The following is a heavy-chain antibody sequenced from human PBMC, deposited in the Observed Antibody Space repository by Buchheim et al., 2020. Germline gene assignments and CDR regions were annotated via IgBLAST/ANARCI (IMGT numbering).Heavy chain of an antibody. V-gene: IGHV3-48*03. Sequence: EVQLVESGGGLVQPGGSLRLSCAASGFIFSSYEMNWVRQAPGKGLEWVSYISTSGTTIYYADSVKGRFTISRDNAKNSLYLQMNSLRVDDTAVYYCARAPYSSSSLWGRGTL. J-gene: IGHJ2*01. CDR3: ARAPYSSSSL. CDR2: ISTSGTTI. D-gene: IGHD6-6*01. CDR1: GFIFSSYE.